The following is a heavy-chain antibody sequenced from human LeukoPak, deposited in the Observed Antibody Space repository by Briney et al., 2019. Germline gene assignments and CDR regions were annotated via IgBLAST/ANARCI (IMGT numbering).Heavy chain of an antibody. CDR1: GYTFTSYA. CDR2: MNPNSGKT. CDR3: TRETPSRYFDY. V-gene: IGHV1-8*03. D-gene: IGHD4-23*01. J-gene: IGHJ4*02. Sequence: ASVKVSCKASGYTFTSYAMHWVRQAPGQRLEWMGWMNPNSGKTGYAQKFQGRITITRNTSISTAYMELSSLRSEDTAVYYCTRETPSRYFDYWGQGTLVTVSS.